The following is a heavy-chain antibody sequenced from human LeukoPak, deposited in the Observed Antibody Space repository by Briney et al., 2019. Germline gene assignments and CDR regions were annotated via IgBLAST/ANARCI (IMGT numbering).Heavy chain of an antibody. Sequence: ALVKVSCKVSGYSLTELSMHWVRQASGKGLEWMGGVDPEDGKRIYAQKFQGRVTITADKSTSTAYMELSTLRSDDTAVYYCARTSYDSDGYSFDYWGQGTLVTVSS. CDR2: VDPEDGKR. CDR3: ARTSYDSDGYSFDY. D-gene: IGHD3-22*01. V-gene: IGHV1-24*01. CDR1: GYSLTELS. J-gene: IGHJ4*02.